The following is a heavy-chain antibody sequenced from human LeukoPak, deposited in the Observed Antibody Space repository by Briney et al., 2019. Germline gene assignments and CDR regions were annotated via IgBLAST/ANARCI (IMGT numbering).Heavy chain of an antibody. CDR1: GFTFSDYY. D-gene: IGHD3-16*02. V-gene: IGHV3-11*04. CDR2: ISSSGSTI. CDR3: AREQNYDYVWGSYRHLDY. J-gene: IGHJ4*02. Sequence: GGSLRLSCAASGFTFSDYYMSWIRQAPGKGLEWVSYISSSGSTIYYADSVKGRFTISRDNAKNSLYLQMNSLRAEDTAVYYCAREQNYDYVWGSYRHLDYWGQGTLVTVSS.